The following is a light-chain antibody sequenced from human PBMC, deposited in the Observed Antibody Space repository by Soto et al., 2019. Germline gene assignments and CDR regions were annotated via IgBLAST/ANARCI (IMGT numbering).Light chain of an antibody. J-gene: IGKJ1*01. V-gene: IGKV3-15*01. CDR2: GAS. CDR1: QSVYSN. Sequence: EIVMTQSPATLSVSPGEGRTLSCRASQSVYSNVAWYQQKPGQXPRXXIYGASTRATGIPARFSGSGSETEFTITISSLQSEDCEVYYGQQYNNWPLTFGQGTKVDIK. CDR3: QQYNNWPLT.